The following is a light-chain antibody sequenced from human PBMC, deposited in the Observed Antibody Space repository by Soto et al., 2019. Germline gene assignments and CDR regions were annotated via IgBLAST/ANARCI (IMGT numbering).Light chain of an antibody. CDR2: EVS. J-gene: IGLJ1*01. V-gene: IGLV2-23*02. Sequence: QPVLTQPASVSGSPGQSITISCTGTSSDVGSYNLISWYQQYPDKAPKLMIYEVSKRPSGVSNRFSGSKSGNTASLTISGLQAEDEADYYCCSYAGSSTFYVFGSGTQLTVL. CDR1: SSDVGSYNL. CDR3: CSYAGSSTFYV.